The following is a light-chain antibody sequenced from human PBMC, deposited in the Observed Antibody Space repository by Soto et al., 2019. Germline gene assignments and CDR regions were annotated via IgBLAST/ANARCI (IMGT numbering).Light chain of an antibody. V-gene: IGKV3-11*01. CDR3: QQREDWPRA. Sequence: EIVFTQSPATLSLSPGERATLSCRASQSVGDYLGWYQQKPGQAPRLLIYDASQRATGVPARFSASGSGTDFTLTISSLEPEDFAIYYCQQREDWPRAFGGGTKVDIK. CDR2: DAS. CDR1: QSVGDY. J-gene: IGKJ4*01.